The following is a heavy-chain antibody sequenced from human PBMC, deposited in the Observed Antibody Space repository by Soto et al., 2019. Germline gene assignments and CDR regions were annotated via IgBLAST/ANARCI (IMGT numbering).Heavy chain of an antibody. J-gene: IGHJ4*02. CDR1: GGNFSSYA. D-gene: IGHD3-22*01. CDR2: IIPIFGTA. V-gene: IGHV1-69*01. CDR3: ARDVRRAKPSYYDSSCYIMAAYDY. Sequence: QVQLVQSGAEVKKPGSSVKVCCKASGGNFSSYAISWVRQAPGQGLEWMGGIIPIFGTANYAPKFQGRVTITADESTSTAYMELSSLRSEDTAVYYCARDVRRAKPSYYDSSCYIMAAYDYWGQGTLVTVSS.